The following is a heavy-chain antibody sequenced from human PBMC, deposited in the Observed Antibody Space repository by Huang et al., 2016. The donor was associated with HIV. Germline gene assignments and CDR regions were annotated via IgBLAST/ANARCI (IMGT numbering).Heavy chain of an antibody. D-gene: IGHD4-17*01. V-gene: IGHV3-74*01. CDR3: ASADYGDYDFDY. Sequence: EVQLVESGGGLVQPGGSMRLSCAASEFTFRNYWMHWARQAPGKGLVWVSRGNTDGSTTNYADSVKGRFTISRDNAKKTLYLQLNSLRAEDTAVYYCASADYGDYDFDYWGQGTLVTVSS. J-gene: IGHJ4*02. CDR1: EFTFRNYW. CDR2: GNTDGSTT.